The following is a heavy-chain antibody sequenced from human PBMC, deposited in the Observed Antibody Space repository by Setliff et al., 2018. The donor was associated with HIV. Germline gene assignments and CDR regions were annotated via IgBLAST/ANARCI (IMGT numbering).Heavy chain of an antibody. J-gene: IGHJ3*02. V-gene: IGHV4-59*02. CDR1: GDSVSRYY. D-gene: IGHD3-3*01. Sequence: PSETLSLTCTVSGDSVSRYYWSWIRQSPGKGLEWIGYVSYSGNANYNPSLKSRVTISVDTTKNQFSLKLTSMTAADTAIYYCARDYSTLGRSDDAFDMWGPGTMVTVSS. CDR3: ARDYSTLGRSDDAFDM. CDR2: VSYSGNA.